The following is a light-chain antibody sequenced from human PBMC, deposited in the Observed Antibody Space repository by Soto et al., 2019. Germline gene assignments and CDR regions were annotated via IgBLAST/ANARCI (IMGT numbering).Light chain of an antibody. CDR2: KAS. V-gene: IGKV1-5*03. CDR1: QTISSW. CDR3: QQYDTYWT. J-gene: IGKJ1*01. Sequence: DIQMTQSPSTLSGSVGDRVTITCRASQTISSWLAWYPQKPGKAPKLLIYKASTSKSGVPSRFSGSGSGTEFTLTISSLQPDDFATYYCQQYDTYWTFGQGTKVDIK.